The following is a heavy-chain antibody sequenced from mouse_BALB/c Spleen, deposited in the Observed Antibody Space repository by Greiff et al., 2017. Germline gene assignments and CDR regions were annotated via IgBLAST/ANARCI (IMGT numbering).Heavy chain of an antibody. D-gene: IGHD1-1*01. Sequence: EVKLQESGPGLVKPSQSLSLTCTVTGYSITSDYAWNWIRQFPGNKLEWMGYISYSGSTSYNPSLKSRISITRDTSKNQFFLQLNSVTTEDTATYYCASDGYGRGAWFAYWGQGTLVTVSA. CDR3: ASDGYGRGAWFAY. CDR1: GYSITSDYA. CDR2: ISYSGST. J-gene: IGHJ3*01. V-gene: IGHV3-2*02.